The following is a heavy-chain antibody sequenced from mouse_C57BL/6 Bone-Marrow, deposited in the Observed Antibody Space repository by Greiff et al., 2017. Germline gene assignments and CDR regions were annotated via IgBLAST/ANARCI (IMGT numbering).Heavy chain of an antibody. J-gene: IGHJ1*03. Sequence: QVQLQQSGPELVKPGASVKISCKASGYAFSSSWMNWVKQRPGKGLEWIGGIYPGDGDTNYNGKFKGKATLTADKSSSTAYMQLSSLTSEDSAVYFCRGWYFDVWGTGTTLTVSS. CDR3: RGWYFDV. CDR2: IYPGDGDT. V-gene: IGHV1-82*01. CDR1: GYAFSSSW.